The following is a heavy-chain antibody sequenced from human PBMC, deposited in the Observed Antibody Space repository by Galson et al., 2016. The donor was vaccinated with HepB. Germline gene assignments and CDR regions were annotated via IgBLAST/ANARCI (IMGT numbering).Heavy chain of an antibody. CDR2: IIPMFGTA. V-gene: IGHV1-69*13. CDR1: GDTFRRHA. Sequence: SVKVSCKGSGDTFRRHALSWVRQAPGQGLEWMGGIIPMFGTAKYAPKFEGRVTITADESTSTAYMEVNNLRFGDTAVYYCAVVGLTVDYWGQGTLVSVSS. J-gene: IGHJ4*02. CDR3: AVVGLTVDY. D-gene: IGHD2-15*01.